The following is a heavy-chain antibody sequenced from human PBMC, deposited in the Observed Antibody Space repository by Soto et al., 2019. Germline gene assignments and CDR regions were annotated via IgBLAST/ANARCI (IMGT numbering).Heavy chain of an antibody. D-gene: IGHD3-3*01. J-gene: IGHJ6*02. CDR1: GFTFSSYS. CDR2: ISSSSSYI. CDR3: ARIKLVEWFFINVDVYDMDV. V-gene: IGHV3-21*01. Sequence: GGSLRLSCAAYGFTFSSYSMNWVRQAPGKGLEWVSSISSSSSYIYYADSVKGRFTISRDNAKNSLYLQMNSLRAEDTAVYYCARIKLVEWFFINVDVYDMDVWGQGTPVTVSS.